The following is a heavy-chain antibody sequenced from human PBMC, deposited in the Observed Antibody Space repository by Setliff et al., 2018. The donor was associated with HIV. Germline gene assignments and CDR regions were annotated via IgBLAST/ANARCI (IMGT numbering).Heavy chain of an antibody. CDR3: ARDVEHMMDV. CDR2: ISIYSDER. V-gene: IGHV1-18*01. CDR1: GYTFTTYG. J-gene: IGHJ6*01. Sequence: ASVKVSCKPSGYTFTTYGLSWVRQAPGQGLEWMGWISIYSDERSYAQNLEGRVTMTTDTSKCTAYMELRSLRFDATAVYSCARDVEHMMDVWGQGTTVTVSS.